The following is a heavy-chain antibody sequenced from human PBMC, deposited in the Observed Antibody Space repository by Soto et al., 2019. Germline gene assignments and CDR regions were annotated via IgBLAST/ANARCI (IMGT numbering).Heavy chain of an antibody. Sequence: HPGGSLRLSCAASGFTFSRYGMHWVRQAPGRGLEWVAVISFDGGTKYYADSVKGRFTISRDNSKNRVYLQMNSLRPDDTAVYYCVKFAAGATIPLVYNYYAMDVWGQGTTVTVSS. CDR1: GFTFSRYG. CDR3: VKFAAGATIPLVYNYYAMDV. J-gene: IGHJ6*02. V-gene: IGHV3-30*18. D-gene: IGHD5-12*01. CDR2: ISFDGGTK.